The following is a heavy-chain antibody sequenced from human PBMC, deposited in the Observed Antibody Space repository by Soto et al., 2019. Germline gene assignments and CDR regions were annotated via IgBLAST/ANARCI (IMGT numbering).Heavy chain of an antibody. D-gene: IGHD4-17*01. CDR2: IIPIFGTA. CDR3: AILNDYGDPRGGNFDY. V-gene: IGHV1-69*01. J-gene: IGHJ4*02. Sequence: QVQLVQSGAEVKKPGSSVKVSCKASGGTFSSYAISWVRQAPGQGLEWMGGIIPIFGTANYAQKFQGRVTMTAEESTSTAYMELSSLRSEDTAVYYCAILNDYGDPRGGNFDYWGQGTLVTVSS. CDR1: GGTFSSYA.